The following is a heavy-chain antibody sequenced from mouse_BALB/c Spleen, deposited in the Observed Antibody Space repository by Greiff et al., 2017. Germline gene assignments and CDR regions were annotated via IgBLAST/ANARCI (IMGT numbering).Heavy chain of an antibody. D-gene: IGHD2-4*01. CDR1: GFTFSSFG. Sequence: EVMLVESGGGLVQPGGSRKLSCAASGFTFSSFGMNWVRQAPEKGLEWVAYISSGSSTIYYADTVKGRFTISRDNPQNTLFLHMTSLRSEDTAMYYCARSYCDWFASWGQGALVTVSA. CDR2: ISSGSSTI. CDR3: ARSYCDWFAS. J-gene: IGHJ3*01. V-gene: IGHV5-17*02.